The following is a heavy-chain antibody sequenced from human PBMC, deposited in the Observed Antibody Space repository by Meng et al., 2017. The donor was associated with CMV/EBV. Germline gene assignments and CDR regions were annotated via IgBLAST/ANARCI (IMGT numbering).Heavy chain of an antibody. CDR3: ARVTSRVAGAFDY. D-gene: IGHD1-14*01. CDR2: IYYSGST. V-gene: IGHV4-30-4*08. J-gene: IGHJ4*02. Sequence: QGTLPAAGPGLVKPSETLSLTCTVSGGSISSGDYYWSWIRQPPGKGLEWIGYIYYSGSTYYNPSLKSRVTISVDTSKNQFSLKLSSVTAADTAVYYCARVTSRVAGAFDYWGQGTLVTVSS. CDR1: GGSISSGDYY.